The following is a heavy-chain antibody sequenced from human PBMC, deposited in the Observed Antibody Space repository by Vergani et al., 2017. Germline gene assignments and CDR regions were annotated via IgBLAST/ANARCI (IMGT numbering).Heavy chain of an antibody. CDR3: GRKQSPASLMDKPIDI. J-gene: IGHJ5*02. CDR2: ISDGGETK. Sequence: VQLVESGGGLVQPGGSLTLSCAASGFIFSDYYMTWIRQTPGKGLEWLAHISDGGETKMYAESLKGRFTVSRDNTKNLLILQMKTLKVDDTATYYCGRKQSPASLMDKPIDIWGQGTLVTVSS. V-gene: IGHV3-11*01. CDR1: GFIFSDYY. D-gene: IGHD1/OR15-1a*01.